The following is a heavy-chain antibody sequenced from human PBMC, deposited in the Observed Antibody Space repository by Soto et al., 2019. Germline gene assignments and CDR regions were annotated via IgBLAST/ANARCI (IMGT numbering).Heavy chain of an antibody. CDR1: GGTFSSYT. J-gene: IGHJ6*02. CDR3: ARGWDTAMVMADYYYGMDV. D-gene: IGHD5-18*01. CDR2: IIPILGIA. V-gene: IGHV1-69*02. Sequence: QVQLVQSGAEVKKPGSSVKVSCKASGGTFSSYTISWVRQAPGQGLEWMGRIIPILGIANYAQKFQGRVTITADKSTSTAYMELSSLRSEDTAVYYCARGWDTAMVMADYYYGMDVWGQGTTVTVSS.